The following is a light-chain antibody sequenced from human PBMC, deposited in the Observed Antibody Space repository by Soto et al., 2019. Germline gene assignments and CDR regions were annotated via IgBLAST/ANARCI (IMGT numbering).Light chain of an antibody. V-gene: IGKV3D-20*02. CDR1: QSVSSSY. CDR2: DAS. CDR3: QQSYSTPLT. Sequence: IVLTQSPCTLSLSPGEEATLSFRASQSVSSSYLAWYQQKAAQAPRLLIYDASNRATGIPARFSGSGSGTDFTLTISSLEPEDFATYYCQQSYSTPLTFGGGTKVDI. J-gene: IGKJ4*01.